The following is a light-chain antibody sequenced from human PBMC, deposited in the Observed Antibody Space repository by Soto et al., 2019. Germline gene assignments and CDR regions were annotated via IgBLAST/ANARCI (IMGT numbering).Light chain of an antibody. CDR3: QQYGSAPVYT. CDR1: QSVSSSY. Sequence: EIVLTQSPGTLSLSPGERATLSCRASQSVSSSYLAWYQQKPGQAPRLLIYDASSRATGIPDRFSGSGSGTDFTLTISRLEPEDLAVYYCQQYGSAPVYTFGQGTKLEIK. J-gene: IGKJ2*01. V-gene: IGKV3-20*01. CDR2: DAS.